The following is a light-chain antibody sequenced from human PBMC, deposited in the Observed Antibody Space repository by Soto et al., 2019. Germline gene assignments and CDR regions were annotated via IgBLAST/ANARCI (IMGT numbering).Light chain of an antibody. CDR2: GAS. V-gene: IGKV3-20*01. Sequence: EIVLTQSPGTLSLSPGERATLSCRASQSVSSSFLAWYQQKTGQAPRLLIYGASSRSTGIPDRFSGSGSGTDFTLTISRLEPEDFAVYYCQQYDSSPWKFGQGTKVEIK. J-gene: IGKJ1*01. CDR3: QQYDSSPWK. CDR1: QSVSSSF.